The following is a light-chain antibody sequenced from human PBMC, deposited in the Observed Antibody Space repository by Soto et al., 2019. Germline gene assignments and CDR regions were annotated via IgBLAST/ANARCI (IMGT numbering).Light chain of an antibody. CDR2: LEGSGTY. J-gene: IGLJ2*01. Sequence: QPVLTQSSSASASLGSSVKLTCTLSRGHRSYIIAWHQQQPGKALRYLMKLEGSGTYNKGSGVPDRFSGSSSGADRYLTISNLQFEDEADYYCETWDSNTRVFGGGTKLTVL. CDR1: RGHRSYI. CDR3: ETWDSNTRV. V-gene: IGLV4-60*02.